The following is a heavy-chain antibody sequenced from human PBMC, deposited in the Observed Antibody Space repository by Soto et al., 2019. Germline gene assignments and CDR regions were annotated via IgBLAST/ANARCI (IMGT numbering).Heavy chain of an antibody. CDR3: ATRRYDFWSGYYFDY. Sequence: GGSLRLSCAASGFTFSDYYMSWIRQAPGKGLEWVSYISSSGSTIYYADSVKGRFTISRDNAKNSLYLQMNSLRAEDTAVYYCATRRYDFWSGYYFDYWGQGTLVTVSS. D-gene: IGHD3-3*01. V-gene: IGHV3-11*01. CDR2: ISSSGSTI. CDR1: GFTFSDYY. J-gene: IGHJ4*02.